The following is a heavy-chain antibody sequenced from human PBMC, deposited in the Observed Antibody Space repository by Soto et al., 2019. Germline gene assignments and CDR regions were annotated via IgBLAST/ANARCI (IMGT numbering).Heavy chain of an antibody. J-gene: IGHJ6*03. Sequence: PSETLSLTCTVSGGSIRSYCWTWIRQPPGEGLEWIGCIRNSGTTNYNPSLKSRVTISVDTYKNQFSLKLSSVTAADTAVYYCARGLVVVPAARVDYYYYMDVWGKGTTVTVSS. D-gene: IGHD2-2*01. CDR3: ARGLVVVPAARVDYYYYMDV. V-gene: IGHV4-59*01. CDR1: GGSIRSYC. CDR2: IRNSGTT.